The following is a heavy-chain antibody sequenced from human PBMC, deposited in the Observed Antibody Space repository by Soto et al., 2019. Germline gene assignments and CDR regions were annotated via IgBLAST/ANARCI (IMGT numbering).Heavy chain of an antibody. CDR1: GFTFSSYG. D-gene: IGHD2-2*01. CDR3: ARVGGEYQLLHYGMDV. Sequence: GGSLRLSCAASGFTFSSYGMHWVRQAPGKGLEWVAVIWYDGSNKYYADSVKGRFTISRDNSKNTLYLQMNSLRAEDTAVYYCARVGGEYQLLHYGMDVWGQGTTVTVSS. J-gene: IGHJ6*02. V-gene: IGHV3-33*01. CDR2: IWYDGSNK.